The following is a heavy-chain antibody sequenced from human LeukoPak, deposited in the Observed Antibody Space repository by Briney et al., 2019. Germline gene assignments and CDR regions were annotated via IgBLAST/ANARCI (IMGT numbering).Heavy chain of an antibody. J-gene: IGHJ3*02. CDR3: ARGDRNAFDI. V-gene: IGHV1-2*04. Sequence: GASVKVSCKASGYTFSGYYMNWVRQAPGQGLEWMGWINPNSGDTKYEKKFQGWVTMTRDTSIGTAYMELSSLRSDDTAVYYCARGDRNAFDIWGQGTMVTVSS. CDR2: INPNSGDT. CDR1: GYTFSGYY.